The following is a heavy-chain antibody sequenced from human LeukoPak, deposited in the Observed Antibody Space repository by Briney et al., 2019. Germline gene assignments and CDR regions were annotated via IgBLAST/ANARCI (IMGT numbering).Heavy chain of an antibody. V-gene: IGHV3-7*01. CDR2: IKQDGSEK. CDR1: GFTFSSYW. CDR3: ARGKAVKAFDI. D-gene: IGHD6-19*01. Sequence: PGGSLRLSCAASGFTFSSYWMSWVRQAPGKGLEWVANIKQDGSEKYYVDSVKGRFTISRDNAKNSLYLQMNSLRAEDTAEYYCARGKAVKAFDIWGQGTMVTVSS. J-gene: IGHJ3*02.